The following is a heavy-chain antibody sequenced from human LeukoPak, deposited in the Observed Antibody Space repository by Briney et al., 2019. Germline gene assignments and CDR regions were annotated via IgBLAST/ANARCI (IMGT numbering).Heavy chain of an antibody. CDR1: GYTFTGYY. V-gene: IGHV1-2*02. Sequence: ASVKVSCKASGYTFTGYYMHWVRQAPGQGLEWMGWINPNSGGTNYAQKFQGRVTMTRDTSTSTVYMEVSSLRSEDTAVYYCARDLVGSSSGWGQGTLVTVSS. J-gene: IGHJ4*02. CDR2: INPNSGGT. CDR3: ARDLVGSSSG. D-gene: IGHD6-6*01.